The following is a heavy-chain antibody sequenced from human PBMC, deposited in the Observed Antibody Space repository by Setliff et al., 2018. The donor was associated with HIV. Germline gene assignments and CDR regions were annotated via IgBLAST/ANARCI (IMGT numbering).Heavy chain of an antibody. CDR1: GFAFSSHQ. CDR2: IRQDGTDK. CDR3: ARRAYCSSTTCFDN. Sequence: GESLKISCAASGFAFSSHQMSWVRQAPGKGLEWVAKIRQDGTDKYYVDSVKGRFTISRDNAKNSLYLQMNSLRAEDTAIYYCARRAYCSSTTCFDNWGQGTLVTVSS. J-gene: IGHJ4*02. D-gene: IGHD2-2*01. V-gene: IGHV3-7*01.